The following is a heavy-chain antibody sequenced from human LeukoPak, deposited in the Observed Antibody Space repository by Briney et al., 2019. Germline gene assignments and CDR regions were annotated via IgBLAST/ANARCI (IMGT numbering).Heavy chain of an antibody. CDR1: GGSISSGGYY. D-gene: IGHD5-18*01. J-gene: IGHJ4*02. Sequence: SETLSLTCTVSGGSISSGGYYWSWIRQHPGKGLEWIGYIYYSGSTYYNPSLKSRVTISVDTSKNQFSLKLSSVTAADTAVYYCARENWDTAMGPSYWGQGTLVTVSS. V-gene: IGHV4-31*03. CDR3: ARENWDTAMGPSY. CDR2: IYYSGST.